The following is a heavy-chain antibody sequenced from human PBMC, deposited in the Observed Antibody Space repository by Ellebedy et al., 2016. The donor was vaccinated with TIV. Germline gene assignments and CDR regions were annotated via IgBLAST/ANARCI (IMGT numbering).Heavy chain of an antibody. CDR2: IYPGDSDV. CDR1: GYNFSRYW. CDR3: ARHSDYFTSGSNYPHTDWFFDL. Sequence: PGGSLRLSCRGSGYNFSRYWIAWVRQLPGKGLEWMGIIYPGDSDVRYNSSFQGQVSMSVDKSITTAYLQWTRLEASHTAMYYCARHSDYFTSGSNYPHTDWFFDLWGRGTLVTVSS. V-gene: IGHV5-51*01. D-gene: IGHD3-10*01. J-gene: IGHJ2*01.